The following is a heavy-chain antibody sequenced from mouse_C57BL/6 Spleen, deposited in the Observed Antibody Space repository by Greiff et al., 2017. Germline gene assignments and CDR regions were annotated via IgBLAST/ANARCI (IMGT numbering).Heavy chain of an antibody. J-gene: IGHJ1*03. V-gene: IGHV5-9*01. CDR3: ARLESLWYFDV. CDR1: GFTFSSYT. CDR2: ISGGGGNT. Sequence: EVKVVESGGGLVKPGGSLKLSCAASGFTFSSYTMSWVRQTPEKRLEWVATISGGGGNTYYPDSVKGRFTISRDNAKNTLYLQMSSLRSEDTALYYCARLESLWYFDVWGTGTTVTVSS.